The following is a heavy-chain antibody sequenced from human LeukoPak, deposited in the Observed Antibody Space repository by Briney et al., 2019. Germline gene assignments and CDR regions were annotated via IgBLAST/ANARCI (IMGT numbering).Heavy chain of an antibody. CDR1: GFTFSDTW. V-gene: IGHV3-74*01. CDR3: ARDWFHAIDY. Sequence: GGSLRLSCAASGFTFSDTWMHWVRHAPGEGLVWVSRIRSDGSDTRYAESVKGRFTISRDNAKNTLYLQMNSLRAEDTAVYYCARDWFHAIDYWGQGTLVTVSS. J-gene: IGHJ4*02. D-gene: IGHD2/OR15-2a*01. CDR2: IRSDGSDT.